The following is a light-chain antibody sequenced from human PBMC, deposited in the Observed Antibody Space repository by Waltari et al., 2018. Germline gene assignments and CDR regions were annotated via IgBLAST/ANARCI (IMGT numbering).Light chain of an antibody. V-gene: IGLV1-40*01. CDR3: QSYDSSLTGSWV. CDR2: GNN. Sequence: QSVLTQPPSVSGAPGQRVTISCTGRGSNIGAGVDVHWYQQLPGTAPNLLVYGNNSRPSGVPDRFSASTSGTSASLAITGLQAEDEADYYCQSYDSSLTGSWVFGGGTKLTVL. CDR1: GSNIGAGVD. J-gene: IGLJ3*02.